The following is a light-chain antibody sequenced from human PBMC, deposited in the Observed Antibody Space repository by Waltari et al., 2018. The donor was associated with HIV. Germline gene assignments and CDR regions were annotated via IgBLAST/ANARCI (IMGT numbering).Light chain of an antibody. V-gene: IGLV1-47*01. J-gene: IGLJ3*02. CDR3: AAWDVSLSGWV. CDR1: TSNIGSKF. CDR2: RNN. Sequence: SVLTQPPSTSGTPGQKVTISCSGSTSNIGSKFVYWYQQFPGTAPKLLIYRNNERPSGVPDRFSGSKSGISASRAITGLRSEDEADYYCAAWDVSLSGWVFGGGTKLTVL.